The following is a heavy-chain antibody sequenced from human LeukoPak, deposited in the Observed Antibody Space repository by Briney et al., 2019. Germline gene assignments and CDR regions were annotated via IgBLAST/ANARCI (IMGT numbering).Heavy chain of an antibody. CDR3: ARRSGYSYGFNFDY. D-gene: IGHD5-18*01. J-gene: IGHJ4*02. Sequence: GGSLRLSCAASGFTFSSYWMHWVRQPPGKGLVWVSCINSHGSTTSYADSVKGRFTISRDNAKNTVYLQLNSLRAEDTAVYYCARRSGYSYGFNFDYWGQGTLVTVSS. CDR1: GFTFSSYW. CDR2: INSHGSTT. V-gene: IGHV3-74*01.